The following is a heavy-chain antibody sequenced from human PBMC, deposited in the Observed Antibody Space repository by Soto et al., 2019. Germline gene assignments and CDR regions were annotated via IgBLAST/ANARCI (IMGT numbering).Heavy chain of an antibody. J-gene: IGHJ5*02. CDR3: ARPPQGYCSSTSCYDNWFDP. Sequence: ASVKVSCKASGFTFTSYAMYWVRQSPGQRLEWMGWINAGNGNTKYSQKFQGRVTITRDTSASTAYMELSSLRSEDTAVYYCARPPQGYCSSTSCYDNWFDPWGQGTLVTVSS. D-gene: IGHD2-2*01. CDR1: GFTFTSYA. CDR2: INAGNGNT. V-gene: IGHV1-3*01.